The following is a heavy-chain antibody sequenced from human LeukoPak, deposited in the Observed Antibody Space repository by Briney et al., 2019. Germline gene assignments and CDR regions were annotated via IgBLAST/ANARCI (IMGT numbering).Heavy chain of an antibody. CDR3: ARVRTPFGVVASPDALDV. D-gene: IGHD3-3*01. CDR1: GYTFNSYP. Sequence: ASVKVSCKASGYTFNSYPLTWVRQAPGVGFEWVGWITADNFNTNYAQKFQGRVTPTKETSTNTAYMEVRGLMSDDTAVYYCARVRTPFGVVASPDALDVWGQGTAVTVSS. J-gene: IGHJ3*01. V-gene: IGHV1-18*01. CDR2: ITADNFNT.